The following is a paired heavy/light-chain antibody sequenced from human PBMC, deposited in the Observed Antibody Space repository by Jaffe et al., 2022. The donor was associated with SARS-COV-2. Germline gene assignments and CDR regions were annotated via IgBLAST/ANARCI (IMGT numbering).Heavy chain of an antibody. D-gene: IGHD3-3*01. CDR3: ARDLLEWLPKESLYYYYGMDV. V-gene: IGHV1-2*02. CDR1: GYTFTGYY. Sequence: QVQLVQSGAEVKKPGASVKVSCKASGYTFTGYYMHWVRQAPGQGLEWMGWINPNSGGTNYAQKFQGRVTMTRDTSISTAYMELSRLRSDDTAVYYCARDLLEWLPKESLYYYYGMDVWGQGTTVTVSS. CDR2: INPNSGGT. J-gene: IGHJ6*02.
Light chain of an antibody. V-gene: IGKV3-11*01. CDR3: QQRSNWPGLT. CDR1: QSVSSY. CDR2: DAS. J-gene: IGKJ4*01. Sequence: EIVLTQSPATLSLSPGERATLSCRASQSVSSYLAWYQQKPGQAPRLLIYDASNRATGIPARFSGSGSGTDFTLTISSLEPEDFAVYYCQQRSNWPGLTFGGGTKVEIK.